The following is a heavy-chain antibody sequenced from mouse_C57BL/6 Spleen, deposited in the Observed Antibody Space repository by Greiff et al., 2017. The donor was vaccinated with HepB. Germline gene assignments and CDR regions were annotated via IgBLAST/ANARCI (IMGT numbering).Heavy chain of an antibody. Sequence: QVQLKQPGTELVKPGASVKLSCKASGYTFTSYWMHWVKQRPGQGLEWIGNINPSNGGTNYNEKFKSKATLTVDKSSSTAYMQLSSLTSEDSAVYYCARSRLGLTGPFDYWGQGTTLTVSS. CDR2: INPSNGGT. J-gene: IGHJ2*01. V-gene: IGHV1-53*01. CDR1: GYTFTSYW. CDR3: ARSRLGLTGPFDY. D-gene: IGHD4-1*01.